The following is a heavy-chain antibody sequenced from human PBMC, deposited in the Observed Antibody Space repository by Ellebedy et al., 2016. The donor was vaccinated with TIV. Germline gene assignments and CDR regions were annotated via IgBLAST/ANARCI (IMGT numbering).Heavy chain of an antibody. CDR1: GFTFSSYA. D-gene: IGHD5-18*01. J-gene: IGHJ6*02. CDR2: ISYDGSNK. V-gene: IGHV3-30-3*01. Sequence: PGGSLRLSCSASGFTFSSYAMHRVRQAPGKGLEWVTVISYDGSNKYYTDSVKGRFTISRDNSKNTLYLQMNSLRAEDTAVYYCAREGDTAMVHGMYVWGQGTTVTVSS. CDR3: AREGDTAMVHGMYV.